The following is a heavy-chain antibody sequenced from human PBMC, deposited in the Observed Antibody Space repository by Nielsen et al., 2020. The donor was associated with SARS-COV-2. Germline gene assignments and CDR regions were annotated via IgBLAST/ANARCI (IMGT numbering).Heavy chain of an antibody. CDR2: ISGSGGST. D-gene: IGHD3-22*01. Sequence: GESLKISCAASGFTFSSYAMSWVRQAPGKGLEWVSAISGSGGSTYYADSVKGRFTIPRDNSKNTLYLQMNSLRAEDTAVYYCAFRYYYDSSGSAWGQGTLVTVSS. J-gene: IGHJ5*02. V-gene: IGHV3-23*01. CDR3: AFRYYYDSSGSA. CDR1: GFTFSSYA.